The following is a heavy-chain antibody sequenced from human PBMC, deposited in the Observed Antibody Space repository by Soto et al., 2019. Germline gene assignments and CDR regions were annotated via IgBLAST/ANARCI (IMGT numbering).Heavy chain of an antibody. Sequence: GGSLRLSCAASGFTFSSYAMHWVRQAPGKGLEWVAVISYDGSNKYYADSVKGRFTISRDNSKSTLYLQMNSLRAEDTAVYYCARSGGGYDSSGYYYAYWGQGTLVTVSS. CDR3: ARSGGGYDSSGYYYAY. V-gene: IGHV3-30-3*01. J-gene: IGHJ4*02. CDR1: GFTFSSYA. D-gene: IGHD3-22*01. CDR2: ISYDGSNK.